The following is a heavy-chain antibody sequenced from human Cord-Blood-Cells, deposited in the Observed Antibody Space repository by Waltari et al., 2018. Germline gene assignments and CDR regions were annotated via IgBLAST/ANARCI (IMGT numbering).Heavy chain of an antibody. CDR2: IKPKSGGT. CDR3: AREGMLGQGWFDT. CDR1: GYTFSGYY. D-gene: IGHD7-27*01. Sequence: QVQLVQSGAEVTKPGASVKVSCKASGYTFSGYYMHSVRQAPGQGLEWMGWIKPKSGGTNYAQKFQGWVTMTRETSISTAYMELSRLRSDDTAVYYCAREGMLGQGWFDTWGQGTLVTVSS. V-gene: IGHV1-2*04. J-gene: IGHJ5*02.